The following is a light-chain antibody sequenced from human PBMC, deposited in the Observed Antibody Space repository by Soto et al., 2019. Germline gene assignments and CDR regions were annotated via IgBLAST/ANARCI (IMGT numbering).Light chain of an antibody. CDR3: QHFGGTTFT. V-gene: IGKV3-20*01. CDR1: QSGSSSY. Sequence: IVFAPFPSTLFLSPGERAPLSFRASQSGSSSYLAWYQQKPGQAPRLLIYGASSRATGIPDRFSGSGSGTHFTLTISRLEPGDFAVYYCQHFGGTTFTFGQGTRLEIK. CDR2: GAS. J-gene: IGKJ5*01.